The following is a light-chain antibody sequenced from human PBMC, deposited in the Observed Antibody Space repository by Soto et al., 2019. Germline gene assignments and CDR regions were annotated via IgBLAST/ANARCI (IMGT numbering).Light chain of an antibody. Sequence: EIVLTQSPATLSLSPGDRATLSCRASQSVDSSLAWYQQKPGQAPRLLIYDASNRATGIPARFSGSGSGTDFTLTISSLEPEDFAVYYCQQRSDWPLTFGGGTNVEIK. CDR2: DAS. CDR1: QSVDSS. CDR3: QQRSDWPLT. J-gene: IGKJ4*01. V-gene: IGKV3-11*01.